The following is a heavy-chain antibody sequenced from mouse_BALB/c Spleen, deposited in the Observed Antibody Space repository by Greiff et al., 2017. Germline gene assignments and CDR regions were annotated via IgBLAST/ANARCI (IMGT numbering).Heavy chain of an antibody. CDR1: GYSITSDYA. D-gene: IGHD2-4*01. CDR2: ISYSGST. J-gene: IGHJ1*01. V-gene: IGHV3-2*02. CDR3: ARWGMITRYFDV. Sequence: EVQRVESGPGLVKPSQSLSLTCTVTGYSITSDYAWNWIRQFPGNKLEWMGYISYSGSTSYNPSLKSRISITRDTSKNQFFLQLNSVTTEDTATYYCARWGMITRYFDVWGAGTTVTVSS.